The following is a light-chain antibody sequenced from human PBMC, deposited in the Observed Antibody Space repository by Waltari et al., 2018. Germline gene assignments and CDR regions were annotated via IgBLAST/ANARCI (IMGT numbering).Light chain of an antibody. CDR2: GAS. J-gene: IGKJ1*01. CDR1: QRVGRT. CDR3: QHYVRLPAT. Sequence: ELVLTQSPGTLSLSPGVIATLSCRASQRVGRTLAWYQQKPGQAPRLLIYGASSRATDIPDRFSGSGSGTDFSLTINRLEPEDFAVYFCQHYVRLPATFGQGTKVEIK. V-gene: IGKV3-20*01.